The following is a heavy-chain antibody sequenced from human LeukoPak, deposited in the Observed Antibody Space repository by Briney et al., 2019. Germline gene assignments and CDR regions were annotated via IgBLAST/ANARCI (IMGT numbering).Heavy chain of an antibody. J-gene: IGHJ4*02. Sequence: PGRALILSCAASGFTFSSYGMHWVRQAPGKGLEWVAVIWYDGSNKDSADSVKGRFTISRDNSKNTLYLQMNSLRAEDTAVYYGARAGVSTFGVDYWGQGTLVTVSS. CDR2: IWYDGSNK. CDR1: GFTFSSYG. D-gene: IGHD3-16*01. V-gene: IGHV3-33*01. CDR3: ARAGVSTFGVDY.